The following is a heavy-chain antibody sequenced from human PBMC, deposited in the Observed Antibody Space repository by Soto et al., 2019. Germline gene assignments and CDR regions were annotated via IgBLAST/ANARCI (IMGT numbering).Heavy chain of an antibody. J-gene: IGHJ4*02. CDR3: AREGGGYRFDS. CDR1: GTSFGTYY. Sequence: QVQLQESGPGLVKPSETLSLTCAVSGTSFGTYYWSWIRQPPGKGLEWIGYIFYSGHLKYNPSLRSRLTISVDPSKHQISLRPTSVTAADTAVYYCAREGGGYRFDSWGQGTLVTVSS. V-gene: IGHV4-59*01. D-gene: IGHD1-26*01. CDR2: IFYSGHL.